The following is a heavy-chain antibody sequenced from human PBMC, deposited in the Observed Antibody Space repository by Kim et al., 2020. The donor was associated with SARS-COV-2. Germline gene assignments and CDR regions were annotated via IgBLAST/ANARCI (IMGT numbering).Heavy chain of an antibody. D-gene: IGHD6-19*01. J-gene: IGHJ6*02. Sequence: SETLSLTCTVSGGSISSSSYYWGWMRQAGGKGLEWIGSIYYSGNTYYNPSLKSRVTISVDTSKNQFSLKLSSVTAADTAVYYCASLLSGWYSSNYYGLDVWGQGTTVTVSS. CDR2: IYYSGNT. CDR1: GGSISSSSYY. CDR3: ASLLSGWYSSNYYGLDV. V-gene: IGHV4-39*01.